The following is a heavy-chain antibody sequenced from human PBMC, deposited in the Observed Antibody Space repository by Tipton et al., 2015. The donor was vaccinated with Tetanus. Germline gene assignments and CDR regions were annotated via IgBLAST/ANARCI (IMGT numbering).Heavy chain of an antibody. V-gene: IGHV4-34*01. D-gene: IGHD3-9*01. J-gene: IGHJ4*02. CDR2: IYYSGST. CDR3: ARRGGDFLTGYYDS. CDR1: GGSFSGYY. Sequence: TLSLTCAVYGGSFSGYYCTWIRQSPGKGLEWIGRIYYSGSTSYNPSLKSRVTISVDTSKNQFSLELNSVTAADTAVYYCARRGGDFLTGYYDSWGQGTLVTVSS.